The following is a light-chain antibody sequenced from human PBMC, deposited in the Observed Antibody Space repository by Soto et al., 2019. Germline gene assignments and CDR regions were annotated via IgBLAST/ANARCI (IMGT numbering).Light chain of an antibody. CDR1: QSISVY. CDR3: QQRKNWPPWT. Sequence: IVLTQSPGTLSLSPGETATLSCRASQSISVYLAWYQQKPGQAPRLLIYDASNRATGTPARFSGSGSGTDFTLTISSLEPEDFAVYYCQQRKNWPPWTFGQGTKVDIK. V-gene: IGKV3-11*01. CDR2: DAS. J-gene: IGKJ1*01.